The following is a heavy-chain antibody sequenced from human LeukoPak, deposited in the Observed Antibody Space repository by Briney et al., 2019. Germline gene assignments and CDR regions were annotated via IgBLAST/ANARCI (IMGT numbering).Heavy chain of an antibody. D-gene: IGHD2-2*01. V-gene: IGHV1-24*01. CDR2: FDRKNGDT. J-gene: IGHJ6*03. CDR1: GFTLADLS. CDR3: ATGVFCATTTCPGYQHYYYFMDV. Sequence: GASMKVSCKVSGFTLADLSMHWGRQAPGKGVEWVGGFDRKNGDTIYAQRFRGRVTLTEDTSTGTAYMDLSSLSADDTAVYYCATGVFCATTTCPGYQHYYYFMDVWGKGTTVTVSS.